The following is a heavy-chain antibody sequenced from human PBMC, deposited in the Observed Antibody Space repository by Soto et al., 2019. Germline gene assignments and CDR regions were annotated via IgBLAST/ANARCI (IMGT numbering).Heavy chain of an antibody. D-gene: IGHD1-26*01. J-gene: IGHJ6*02. CDR2: ISYEGSNK. CDR1: GFTFSRYG. CDR3: AKGLGEGGIVV. Sequence: QVQLVESGGGVVQPGRSLRLSCAASGFTFSRYGMHWVRQAPGKGLEGVAVISYEGSNKYYADSDSVKGRFTIPRENSKRPMYQHKKNLRAEDTAVYYWAKGLGEGGIVVWGQGITVTVCS. V-gene: IGHV3-30*18.